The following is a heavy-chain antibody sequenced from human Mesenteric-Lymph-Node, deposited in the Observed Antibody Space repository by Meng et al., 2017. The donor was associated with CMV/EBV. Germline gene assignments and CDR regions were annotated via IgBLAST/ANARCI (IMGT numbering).Heavy chain of an antibody. D-gene: IGHD3-3*01. CDR2: ISSSGSHI. V-gene: IGHV3-21*01. J-gene: IGHJ6*02. Sequence: GESLKISCAASGFTFSSYAMNWVRQAPGKGLEWVSSISSSGSHIYYADSVRGRFTISRDNAKNSLYFQMNSLRAEDTAVYYCATLRFQVQYDLDVWGQGTTVTVSS. CDR3: ATLRFQVQYDLDV. CDR1: GFTFSSYA.